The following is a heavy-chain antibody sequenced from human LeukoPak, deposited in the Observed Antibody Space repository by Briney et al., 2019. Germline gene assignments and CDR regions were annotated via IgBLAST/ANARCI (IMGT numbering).Heavy chain of an antibody. Sequence: GGSLRLSCAASGFTVSNNCMNWVRQAPGKGLEWVSIIYSGGSTYYADSVKGRFTISRDNSKNTLCLQMNSLRAEDTAVYYCASERPYGDYVDAFDIWGQGTMVTVSS. CDR2: IYSGGST. CDR3: ASERPYGDYVDAFDI. J-gene: IGHJ3*02. D-gene: IGHD4-17*01. V-gene: IGHV3-53*05. CDR1: GFTVSNNC.